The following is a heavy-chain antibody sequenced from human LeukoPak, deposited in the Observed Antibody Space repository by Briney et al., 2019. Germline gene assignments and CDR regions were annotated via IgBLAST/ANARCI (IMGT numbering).Heavy chain of an antibody. D-gene: IGHD6-13*01. CDR1: GFSISSYY. V-gene: IGHV4-59*08. J-gene: IGHJ6*02. Sequence: SETLSLTCTVSGFSISSYYSSWIRQPPGKGLEWIGYIYYSGSTNYNPSLKSRVTISVDTSKNQFSLKLSSVTAADTAVYYCAKTDTAGPTPYYYYGMDVWGQGTTVTVSS. CDR3: AKTDTAGPTPYYYYGMDV. CDR2: IYYSGST.